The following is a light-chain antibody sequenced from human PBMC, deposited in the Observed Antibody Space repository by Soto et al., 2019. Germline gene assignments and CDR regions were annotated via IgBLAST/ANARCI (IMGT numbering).Light chain of an antibody. J-gene: IGLJ2*01. Sequence: QSVLTQPPSASGTPGQTVTISCSGSSSNIGSNTVNWYQQLPGTAPEFLIYKNNQRPSGVPDRVSGSKSDSSASLAISGLQSEDEDEYYCAAWDDSLNGVLFGGGTKLTVL. CDR3: AAWDDSLNGVL. CDR1: SSNIGSNT. V-gene: IGLV1-44*01. CDR2: KNN.